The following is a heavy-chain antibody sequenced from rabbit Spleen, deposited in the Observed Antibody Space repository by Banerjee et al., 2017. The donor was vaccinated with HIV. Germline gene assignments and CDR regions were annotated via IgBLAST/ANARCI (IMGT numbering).Heavy chain of an antibody. CDR1: GFSLTSADY. D-gene: IGHD1-1*01. CDR3: ARDLTGVIGWNFGW. V-gene: IGHV1S40*01. J-gene: IGHJ4*01. Sequence: QSLEESGGDLVKPGASLTLTCTASGFSLTSADYMCWVRQAPGKGLEWIGWMKVDAGVTAYATWVNGRFTISSDNAQNTLYLQLNSLTAADTATYFCARDLTGVIGWNFGWWGPGTLVTVS. CDR2: MKVDAGVT.